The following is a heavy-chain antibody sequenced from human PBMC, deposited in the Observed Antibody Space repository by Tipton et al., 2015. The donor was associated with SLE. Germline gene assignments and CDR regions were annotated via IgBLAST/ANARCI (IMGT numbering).Heavy chain of an antibody. Sequence: SLRLSCAASGFIVNTNYMTWVRQAPGKGLEWVSIIYSGGTTYYADSVKGRFAISRDNSKNTLYLQMNSLRAEDTGVYYCVRGPGHIWGTYRYYYFDFWDQGTLVTVSS. CDR1: GFIVNTNY. CDR2: IYSGGTT. V-gene: IGHV3-66*02. D-gene: IGHD3-16*02. J-gene: IGHJ4*02. CDR3: VRGPGHIWGTYRYYYFDF.